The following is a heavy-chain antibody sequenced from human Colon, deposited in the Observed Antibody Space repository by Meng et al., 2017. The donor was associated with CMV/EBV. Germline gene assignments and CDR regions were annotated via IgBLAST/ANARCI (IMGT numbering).Heavy chain of an antibody. Sequence: GGSLRLSCAASGFSVSSYHINWVRQAPGKGLEWVSIIYIDADTKYADSVKGRFTVSRDLSKNTVYLQMNSLRVEDTAVYYCARGGQQQLDWFDTWGQGTLVTVSS. D-gene: IGHD6-13*01. V-gene: IGHV3-53*01. J-gene: IGHJ5*02. CDR2: IYIDADT. CDR3: ARGGQQQLDWFDT. CDR1: GFSVSSYH.